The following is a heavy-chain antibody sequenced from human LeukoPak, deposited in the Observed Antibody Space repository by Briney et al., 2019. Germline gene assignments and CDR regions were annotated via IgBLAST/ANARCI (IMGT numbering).Heavy chain of an antibody. CDR3: AREGLFDAFDI. V-gene: IGHV1-18*01. Sequence: ASVKVSCKASGYTFTSYGISWVRQAPGQGLEWMGWISTYNGYTNYAQNLQGRVTMTRDTSISTAYMELSRLRSDDTAVYYCAREGLFDAFDIWGQGTMVTVSS. CDR1: GYTFTSYG. J-gene: IGHJ3*02. D-gene: IGHD3-10*01. CDR2: ISTYNGYT.